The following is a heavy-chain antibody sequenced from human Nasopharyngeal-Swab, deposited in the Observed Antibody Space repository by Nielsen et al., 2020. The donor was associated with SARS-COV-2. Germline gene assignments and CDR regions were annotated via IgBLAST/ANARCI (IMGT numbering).Heavy chain of an antibody. D-gene: IGHD6-13*01. CDR1: GYIFGSFW. V-gene: IGHV3-7*01. Sequence: GESLKISCAGSGYIFGSFWMNWVRQTPGKGLEWVANINEDGSEKYYVDSVKGRFTVSRDNAKNSLFLQMDSLRVEDTAVYYCARDPLSSWQAIGNWYFDLWGRGTLVTVSS. CDR2: INEDGSEK. J-gene: IGHJ2*01. CDR3: ARDPLSSWQAIGNWYFDL.